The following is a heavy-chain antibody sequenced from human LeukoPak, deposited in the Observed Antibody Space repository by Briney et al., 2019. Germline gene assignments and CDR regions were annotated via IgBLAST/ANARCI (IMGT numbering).Heavy chain of an antibody. CDR1: GFTFNNYA. D-gene: IGHD6-25*01. CDR2: IFGSGGSA. V-gene: IGHV3-23*01. CDR3: TKTTSGYSSGQYPGWPADH. J-gene: IGHJ4*02. Sequence: GGSLRLSCIASGFTFNNYAMYWVRQAPRKGLEWVAGIFGSGGSAHYADSVKGRFTISRDNSKNTVYLQIDSLRGEDTALYYCTKTTSGYSSGQYPGWPADHWGQGALVTVSS.